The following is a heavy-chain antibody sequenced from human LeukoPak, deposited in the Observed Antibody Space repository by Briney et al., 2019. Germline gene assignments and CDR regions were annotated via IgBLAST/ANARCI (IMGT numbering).Heavy chain of an antibody. D-gene: IGHD2-2*01. CDR1: GYSISSGYY. Sequence: PSETMSLTCAVSGYSISSGYYWGWIRQPQGKGLECIGRLYHRGSTYYNPSLKSRVTLTVDTSKNQFSLKLCSVTAADTAVYYCARGYCSSTSCYYPWGQGTLVTVSS. CDR3: ARGYCSSTSCYYP. J-gene: IGHJ5*02. V-gene: IGHV4-38-2*01. CDR2: LYHRGST.